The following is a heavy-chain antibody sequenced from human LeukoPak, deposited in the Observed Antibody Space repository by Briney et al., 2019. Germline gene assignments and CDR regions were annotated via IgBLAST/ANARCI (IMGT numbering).Heavy chain of an antibody. V-gene: IGHV5-51*01. CDR2: IYPADSDT. J-gene: IGHJ5*02. D-gene: IGHD3-10*01. CDR1: GYIFTHYW. CDR3: ARQSRDGSKTRGYFFDH. Sequence: GESLKISCQVSGYIFTHYWIGWVRQMPGKGLESMGIIYPADSDTTYSPSFQGQVTISADKSIDTGYLQWSSLKASDPAMYYCARQSRDGSKTRGYFFDHWGQGALVTVSS.